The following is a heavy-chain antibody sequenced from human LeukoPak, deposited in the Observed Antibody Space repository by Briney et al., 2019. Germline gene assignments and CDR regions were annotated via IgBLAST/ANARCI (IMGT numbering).Heavy chain of an antibody. V-gene: IGHV4-34*01. CDR1: GGSFSGYY. CDR2: INHSGST. J-gene: IGHJ3*02. CDR3: ARKIPCSGGSCYPINI. Sequence: SETLSLTCAVYGGSFSGYYWSWIRQPPGKGLEGIGEINHSGSTNYNPSLTSRVTISVDTSKNQFSLKLSSVTAADTAVYYCARKIPCSGGSCYPINIWGQGTMVTVSS. D-gene: IGHD2-15*01.